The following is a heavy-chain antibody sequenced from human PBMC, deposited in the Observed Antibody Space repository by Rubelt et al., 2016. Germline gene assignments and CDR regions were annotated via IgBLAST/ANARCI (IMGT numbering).Heavy chain of an antibody. V-gene: IGHV3-23*01. J-gene: IGHJ5*02. CDR1: GFTFSSYA. D-gene: IGHD3-10*01. CDR3: AKGTRVRGVVNWFDP. CDR2: ISGSGGST. Sequence: CAASGFTFSSYAMSWVRQAPGKGLEWVSAISGSGGSTYYADSVKGRFTISRDNSKNTLYLQMNSLRAEDTAVYYCAKGTRVRGVVNWFDPWGQGTLVTVSS.